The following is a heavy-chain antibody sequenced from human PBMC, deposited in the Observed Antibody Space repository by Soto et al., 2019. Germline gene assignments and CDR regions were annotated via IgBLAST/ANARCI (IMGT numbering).Heavy chain of an antibody. CDR1: GFIFNKYW. V-gene: IGHV3-74*01. CDR2: INGDGDST. J-gene: IGHJ6*02. CDR3: ARDPALDV. Sequence: GGSLRLSCAASGFIFNKYWMHWVRQAPGKGLVWVSRINGDGDSTDYADSVKGRFIISRDNAKNMLYLQMNSLRAEDTAVYYCARDPALDVWGQGTTVTVSS.